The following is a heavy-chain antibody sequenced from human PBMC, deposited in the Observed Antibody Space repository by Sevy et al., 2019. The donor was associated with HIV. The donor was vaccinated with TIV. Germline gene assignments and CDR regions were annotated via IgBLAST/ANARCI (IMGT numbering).Heavy chain of an antibody. V-gene: IGHV3-74*01. CDR2: INHDGSTT. Sequence: GGSLRLSCAASEFTFSNFWMHWVRQVPGKGLVWVSRINHDGSTTTYADSVRGRFTISRDNSMNTLFLQMDSLRVDDTALYFCARDRLEGYEDPYDLWGQGIMVTVSS. CDR1: EFTFSNFW. CDR3: ARDRLEGYEDPYDL. J-gene: IGHJ3*01. D-gene: IGHD5-18*01.